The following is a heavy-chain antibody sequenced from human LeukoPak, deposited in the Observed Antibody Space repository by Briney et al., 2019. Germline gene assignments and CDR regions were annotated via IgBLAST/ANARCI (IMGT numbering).Heavy chain of an antibody. CDR3: ARGDGATPPDVFDI. CDR2: ISSSSSYI. J-gene: IGHJ3*02. D-gene: IGHD3-10*01. CDR1: GFTFSSYS. Sequence: GGSLRLSCAASGFTFSSYSMNWVRQAPGKGVQWVSSISSSSSYIYYADSVKGRLTISRDNAKNSLYVQMNSLRGEDTAVYYCARGDGATPPDVFDIWGQGTMVTVSS. V-gene: IGHV3-21*01.